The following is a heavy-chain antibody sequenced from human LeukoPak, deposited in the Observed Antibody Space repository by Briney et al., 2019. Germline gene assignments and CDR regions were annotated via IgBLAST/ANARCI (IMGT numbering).Heavy chain of an antibody. D-gene: IGHD6-13*01. CDR2: ISSSGGST. J-gene: IGHJ4*02. CDR3: AKRGSSSWYFDS. CDR1: GFTFSSDA. V-gene: IGHV3-23*01. Sequence: GGSLRLSCAPCGFTFSSDAMSWVRQAPGKGLEWVSGISSSGGSTYYADSVKGRFTISRDNSKNTLYLQMNSLRAEDTAVYYCAKRGSSSWYFDSWGQGTLVTVS.